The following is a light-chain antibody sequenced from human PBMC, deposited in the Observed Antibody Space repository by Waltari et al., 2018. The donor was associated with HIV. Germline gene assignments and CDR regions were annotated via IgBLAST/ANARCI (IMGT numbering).Light chain of an antibody. CDR3: CSYAGSDTLV. Sequence: HSALTQPASVSGSPGQSITISCTGTSSHVGTYNLVSWYQQHPGTAPKLLIYEVKRRPSGLSDRFSGSKSGNTASLTVSGLQAEDEAIYYCCSYAGSDTLVFGGGTSLTIL. CDR2: EVK. CDR1: SSHVGTYNL. J-gene: IGLJ3*02. V-gene: IGLV2-23*02.